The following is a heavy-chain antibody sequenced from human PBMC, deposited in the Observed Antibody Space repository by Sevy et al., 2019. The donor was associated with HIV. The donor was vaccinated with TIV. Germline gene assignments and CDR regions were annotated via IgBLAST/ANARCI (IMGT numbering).Heavy chain of an antibody. CDR2: IKLDGSEK. CDR1: GFTFRSYW. V-gene: IGHV3-7*03. CDR3: ARDCSSTSCLRGMDV. Sequence: GGSLRLSCVASGFTFRSYWMSWVRQAPGKGLEWVANIKLDGSEKYYVDSVKGRFTISRDNAKNSLYLQMNSLRAEDTAVYYSARDCSSTSCLRGMDVWGQGTTVTVSS. D-gene: IGHD2-2*01. J-gene: IGHJ6*02.